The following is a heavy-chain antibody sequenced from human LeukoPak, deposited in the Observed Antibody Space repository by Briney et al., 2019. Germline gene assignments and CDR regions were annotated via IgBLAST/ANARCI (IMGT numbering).Heavy chain of an antibody. CDR3: ARRLAVTGSPAFDI. CDR1: GGSISSYY. Sequence: SETLSLTCTVSGGSISSYYWSWIRQPPGKGLEWIGYIYYSGSTNYNPSLKSRVTISVDTSMHQFSLKLSSVTAADTAVYYCARRLAVTGSPAFDIWGQGTMVTVSS. D-gene: IGHD6-19*01. J-gene: IGHJ3*02. CDR2: IYYSGST. V-gene: IGHV4-59*08.